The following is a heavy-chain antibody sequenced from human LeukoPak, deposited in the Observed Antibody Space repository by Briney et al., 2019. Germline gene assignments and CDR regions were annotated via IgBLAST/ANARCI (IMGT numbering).Heavy chain of an antibody. V-gene: IGHV4-34*01. D-gene: IGHD4-23*01. CDR2: INHSGST. CDR1: GGSFSGYY. J-gene: IGHJ4*02. CDR3: ARLYGGNSNNYYCDY. Sequence: PSETLSLTCAVYGGSFSGYYWSWIRQPPGKGLEWIGEINHSGSTNYNPSLKGRVTISVDTSKNQFSLKLSSVTAADTAVYYCARLYGGNSNNYYCDYWGQGTLVTVSS.